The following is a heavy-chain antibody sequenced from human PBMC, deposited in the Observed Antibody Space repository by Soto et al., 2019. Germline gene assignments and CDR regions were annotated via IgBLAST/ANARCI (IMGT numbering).Heavy chain of an antibody. J-gene: IGHJ4*02. CDR2: IKSNLDGATT. CDR1: GFTLSNAW. Sequence: PWGSLRLSCAASGFTLSNAWIIWFRQAPGKGLEWVGRIKSNLDGATTDYAAPVKGRFTISRDDSKNTLYLQMNSLKTEDTAVYYCTTDSRHLFDYWGQGTLVTVSS. CDR3: TTDSRHLFDY. V-gene: IGHV3-15*01.